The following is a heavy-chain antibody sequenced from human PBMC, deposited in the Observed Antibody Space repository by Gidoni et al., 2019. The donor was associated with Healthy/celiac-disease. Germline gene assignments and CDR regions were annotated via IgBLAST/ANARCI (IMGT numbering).Heavy chain of an antibody. V-gene: IGHV1-2*02. Sequence: QVQLVQSGAEVKKPGASVKVSCKASGYTFTGYYMHWVRQAPGQGLEWMGWINPNSGGTNYAQKFQGRVTMTRDTSISTAYMELSRLRSDDTAVYYCARAPSAAAGRNWFDPWGQGTLVTVSS. J-gene: IGHJ5*02. CDR1: GYTFTGYY. D-gene: IGHD6-13*01. CDR3: ARAPSAAAGRNWFDP. CDR2: INPNSGGT.